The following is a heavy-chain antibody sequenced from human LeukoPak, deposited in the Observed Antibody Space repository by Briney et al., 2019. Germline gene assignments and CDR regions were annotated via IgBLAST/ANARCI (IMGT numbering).Heavy chain of an antibody. J-gene: IGHJ6*03. V-gene: IGHV1-2*02. Sequence: ASVKVSCKASGYTFTGYYMHWVRQAPGQGLEWMGWINPNSGGTNYAQKFQGRVTMTRDTSISTAYMELSRLRADDTAVYYCATDYGVFGVVSLYYYMDVWGKGTTVTVSS. CDR3: ATDYGVFGVVSLYYYMDV. CDR2: INPNSGGT. D-gene: IGHD3-3*01. CDR1: GYTFTGYY.